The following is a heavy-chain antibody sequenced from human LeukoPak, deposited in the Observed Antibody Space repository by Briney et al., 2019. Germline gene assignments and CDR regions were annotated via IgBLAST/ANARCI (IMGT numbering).Heavy chain of an antibody. CDR1: GFIFSSFG. Sequence: GGSLTLSCVASGFIFSSFGMHWVRQAPGKGLEWVAFIHYDGNSEYYADSVKSRFTISRDNSKNTLCLQMNSPRPEDTALYSCAKAGHCTDGVCDIGAPSDYWGQGTLVTASS. V-gene: IGHV3-30*02. J-gene: IGHJ4*02. CDR3: AKAGHCTDGVCDIGAPSDY. CDR2: IHYDGNSE. D-gene: IGHD2-8*01.